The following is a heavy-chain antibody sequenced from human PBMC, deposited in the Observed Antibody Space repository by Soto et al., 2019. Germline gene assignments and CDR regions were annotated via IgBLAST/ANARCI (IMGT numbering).Heavy chain of an antibody. J-gene: IGHJ4*02. CDR1: GGTFSSYA. CDR3: ARVLSALAVAGPIDY. D-gene: IGHD6-19*01. Sequence: SVKVSCKASGGTFSSYAISWVRQAPGQGLEWMGGIIPIFGTANYAQKFQGRVTITADESTSTAYMELSSLRSEDTAVYYCARVLSALAVAGPIDYWGQGTLVTVSS. CDR2: IIPIFGTA. V-gene: IGHV1-69*13.